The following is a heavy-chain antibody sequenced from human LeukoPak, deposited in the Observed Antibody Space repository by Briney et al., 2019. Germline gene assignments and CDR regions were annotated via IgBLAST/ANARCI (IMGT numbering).Heavy chain of an antibody. CDR3: ARGSTYYYDSSGSDAFDI. Sequence: SETLSLTCTVSGGSISSGGSYWNWIRQHPGKGLEWIGYLYSSGSTYYNPSLKSRVTISVDTSKNQFSLKLSSVIAADTAVYYCARGSTYYYDSSGSDAFDIWGQGTMVTVFS. CDR1: GGSISSGGSY. CDR2: LYSSGST. J-gene: IGHJ3*02. V-gene: IGHV4-31*03. D-gene: IGHD3-22*01.